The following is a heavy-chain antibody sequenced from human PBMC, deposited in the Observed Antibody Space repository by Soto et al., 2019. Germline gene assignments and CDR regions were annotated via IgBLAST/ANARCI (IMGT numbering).Heavy chain of an antibody. Sequence: QVQLVQSGAEVKKPGSSVKVSCKASGGTFSSYSISWVRQAPGQGLEWMGRIIPILGIANYAQKFQGRVTITADKSTSTAYMELSSMRCEDTAVYYCASAEYSRGVVGATSGLYYYYGMDVWGQGTTVTVSS. CDR1: GGTFSSYS. J-gene: IGHJ6*02. D-gene: IGHD2-15*01. CDR3: ASAEYSRGVVGATSGLYYYYGMDV. CDR2: IIPILGIA. V-gene: IGHV1-69*02.